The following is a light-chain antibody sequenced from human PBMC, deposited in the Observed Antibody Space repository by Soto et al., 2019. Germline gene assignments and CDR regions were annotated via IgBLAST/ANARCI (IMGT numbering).Light chain of an antibody. CDR1: SSNIGAGYD. V-gene: IGLV1-40*01. J-gene: IGLJ1*01. CDR3: SSYTSGSALYV. Sequence: QSVLTQPPSVSGAPGQRVTISCTGSSSNIGAGYDVHWYQQLPGTAPKLMIYEVTNRPSGVSNRFSGSKSGNTASLTISGLQAEDEADYYCSSYTSGSALYVFGTGTKVTVL. CDR2: EVT.